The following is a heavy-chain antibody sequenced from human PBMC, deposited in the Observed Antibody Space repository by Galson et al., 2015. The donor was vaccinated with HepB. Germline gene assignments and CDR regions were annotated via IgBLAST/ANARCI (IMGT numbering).Heavy chain of an antibody. J-gene: IGHJ4*02. Sequence: SLRLSCAASGFTFSSYAMHWVRQAPGKGLEWVTVISNDGSNKYYADSVKGRFTIYRDNSKKTLYLQMNSLRAEDTAVYYCARDRCSGSTCYREPLHWGQGILVTVSS. V-gene: IGHV3-30-3*01. CDR3: ARDRCSGSTCYREPLH. CDR2: ISNDGSNK. CDR1: GFTFSSYA. D-gene: IGHD2-15*01.